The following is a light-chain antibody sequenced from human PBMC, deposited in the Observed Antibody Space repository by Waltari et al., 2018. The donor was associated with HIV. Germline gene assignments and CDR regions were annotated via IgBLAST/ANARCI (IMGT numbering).Light chain of an antibody. V-gene: IGLV3-25*03. CDR1: ALPKRY. J-gene: IGLJ3*02. CDR2: RDT. CDR3: QSTDSSGVYWV. Sequence: SYELTQPPSVSVSPGQTARVTCSGDALPKRYAYWYQPGPGPAPVLLIFRDTGRPSGIPGRFSSSSSGTTVTLTIRAVQAEDEADYYCQSTDSSGVYWVFGGGTTLTVL.